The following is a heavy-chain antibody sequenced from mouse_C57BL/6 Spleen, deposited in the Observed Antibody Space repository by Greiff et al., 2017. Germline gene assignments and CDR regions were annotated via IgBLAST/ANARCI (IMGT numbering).Heavy chain of an antibody. V-gene: IGHV1-82*01. CDR2: IYPGDGGT. D-gene: IGHD2-3*01. CDR1: GYAFSSSW. Sequence: QVQLQQSGPELVKPGASVKISCKASGYAFSSSWMNWVKQRPGQGLEWIGRIYPGDGGTNYNRKFKGKATLTADKSSSTAYMQLSSLTSEDSAVYFCARDDGYYVRCAYWGQGTLVTVSA. CDR3: ARDDGYYVRCAY. J-gene: IGHJ3*01.